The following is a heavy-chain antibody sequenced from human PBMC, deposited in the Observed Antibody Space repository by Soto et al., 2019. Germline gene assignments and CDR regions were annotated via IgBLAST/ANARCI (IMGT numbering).Heavy chain of an antibody. V-gene: IGHV3-23*01. CDR3: ATDYGDNGGGAFDL. J-gene: IGHJ3*01. CDR2: ISGSGGSI. CDR1: GCMFGGSG. D-gene: IGHD4-17*01. Sequence: SLRVSWSASGCMFGGSGMSWVRQAPGKGLEWVSAISGSGGSIYYADSVRGRFTISRDDSKNILFLQMDNLRVEDTAMYSCATDYGDNGGGAFDLWGQGTMVTVS.